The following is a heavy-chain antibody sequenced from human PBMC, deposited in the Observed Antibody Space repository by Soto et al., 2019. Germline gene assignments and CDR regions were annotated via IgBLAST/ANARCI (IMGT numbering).Heavy chain of an antibody. J-gene: IGHJ4*02. V-gene: IGHV3-48*02. D-gene: IGHD3-22*01. CDR2: IRSSSSTI. Sequence: EVQLVESGGGLVQHGGSLRLSCAASGFTLSTYSMNWVRKAPGKGLEWVSYIRSSSSTIYYADYVKGRFTISRDNAKNSLYLQMNSLRDEDTAVYYCARRLYDSSGYYPPFGYWGQGTLVTVSS. CDR1: GFTLSTYS. CDR3: ARRLYDSSGYYPPFGY.